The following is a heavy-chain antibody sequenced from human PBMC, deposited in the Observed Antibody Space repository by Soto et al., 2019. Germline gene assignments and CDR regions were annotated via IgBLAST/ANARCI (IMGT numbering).Heavy chain of an antibody. D-gene: IGHD2-8*01. J-gene: IGHJ5*02. CDR1: GGSFSGYY. V-gene: IGHV4-34*01. CDR2: INHSGST. CDR3: ARGTIVLMVYAPGGWFDP. Sequence: SETLSVTCAVYGGSFSGYYWSWIRQPPGKGLEWIGEINHSGSTNYNPSLKSRVTISVDTSKNQFSLKLSSVTAADTAVYYCARGTIVLMVYAPGGWFDPWGQGTLVTVSS.